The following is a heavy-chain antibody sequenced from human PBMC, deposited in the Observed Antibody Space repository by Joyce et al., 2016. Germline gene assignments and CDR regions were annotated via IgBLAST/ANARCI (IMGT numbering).Heavy chain of an antibody. CDR2: INDHGIEK. CDR3: ARVRNGRMDV. V-gene: IGHV3-7*03. J-gene: IGHJ6*02. Sequence: RLEESGGGLVPPGGCLRLSCVASGLTLSGDWMGWVRQAPGKGLEWVTNINDHGIEKYYGDSVKGRFTISGDDTKKSVYLQMNTLRAEDTAVYYCARVRNGRMDVWDQGTAVTVSS. CDR1: GLTLSGDW. D-gene: IGHD2-8*01.